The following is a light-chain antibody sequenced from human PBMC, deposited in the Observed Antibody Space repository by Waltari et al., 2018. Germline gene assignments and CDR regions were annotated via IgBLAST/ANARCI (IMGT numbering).Light chain of an antibody. V-gene: IGKV3-20*01. CDR3: QQYGSSFWT. Sequence: EIVLTQSPGPLSLSPGERATLSCRASQSVSSSYLAWYQQKPGQSPSPLIYAASRSATATPVRFSGVGSGTDFTFTISRLEPEDFAVFYSQQYGSSFWTFGQGPNVEIK. CDR2: AAS. J-gene: IGKJ1*01. CDR1: QSVSSSY.